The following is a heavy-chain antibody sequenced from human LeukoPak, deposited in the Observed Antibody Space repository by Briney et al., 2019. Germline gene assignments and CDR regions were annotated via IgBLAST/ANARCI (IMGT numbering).Heavy chain of an antibody. CDR3: ARRGISMIRGLITYYFDY. CDR2: ISYSGNT. V-gene: IGHV4-39*01. D-gene: IGHD3-10*01. CDR1: GGSISSSNYF. J-gene: IGHJ4*02. Sequence: SEALSLTCSVSGGSISSSNYFWGWVRQPPGKGLEWIGIISYSGNTYYNPSLKSRVTIFADTSKNQFSLKLSSVTAADTAVCYCARRGISMIRGLITYYFDYWGQGILVTVSS.